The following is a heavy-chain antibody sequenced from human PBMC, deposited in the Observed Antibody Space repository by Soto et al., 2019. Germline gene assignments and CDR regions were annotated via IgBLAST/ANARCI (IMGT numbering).Heavy chain of an antibody. Sequence: SETLSLTCAVYGGSFSGYYWSWIRQPPGKGLEWIGEINHSGSTNYNPSLKSRVTISVDTSKNQFSLKLSSVTAADTAVYYCARGVISIFGVVITRYYFDYWGQGTLVTVSS. CDR1: GGSFSGYY. D-gene: IGHD3-3*01. J-gene: IGHJ4*02. CDR2: INHSGST. CDR3: ARGVISIFGVVITRYYFDY. V-gene: IGHV4-34*01.